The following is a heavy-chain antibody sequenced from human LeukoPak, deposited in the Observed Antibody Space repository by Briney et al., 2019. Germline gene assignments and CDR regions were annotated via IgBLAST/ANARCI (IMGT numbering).Heavy chain of an antibody. J-gene: IGHJ6*02. CDR2: ISYDGSNK. Sequence: PGRSQRLSCAASGFTFSSYAMHWVRQAPGKGLEWVAAISYDGSNKYYADSVKGRFTISRDNSKNTLYLQMNSLRAEDTAVYYCARDHPESSGWSSLPYYYYGMDVWGQGTTVTVSS. V-gene: IGHV3-30-3*01. CDR3: ARDHPESSGWSSLPYYYYGMDV. CDR1: GFTFSSYA. D-gene: IGHD6-19*01.